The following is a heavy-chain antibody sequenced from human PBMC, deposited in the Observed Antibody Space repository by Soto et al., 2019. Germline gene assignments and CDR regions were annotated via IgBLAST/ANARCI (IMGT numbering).Heavy chain of an antibody. CDR2: IHANGRSK. J-gene: IGHJ4*02. D-gene: IGHD5-18*01. CDR3: ARDTWLKDRLTTFDY. V-gene: IGHV3-30*07. Sequence: VAGIHANGRSKDEADSVKGRFTISRDNSKNTLYLQMDSLRAEDTAVYFCARDTWLKDRLTTFDYWGQGALVTVSS.